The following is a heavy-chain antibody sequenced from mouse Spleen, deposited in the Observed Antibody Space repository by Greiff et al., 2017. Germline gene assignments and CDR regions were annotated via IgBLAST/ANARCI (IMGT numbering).Heavy chain of an antibody. CDR1: GFTFSSYA. J-gene: IGHJ4*01. V-gene: IGHV5-9-3*01. CDR3: ARQGDYDYYAMDY. D-gene: IGHD2-4*01. Sequence: EVQLVESGGGLVKPGGSLKLSCAASGFTFSSYAMSWVRQTPEKRLEWVATISSGGSYTYYPDSVKGRFTISRDNAKNTLYLQMSSLRSEDTAMYYCARQGDYDYYAMDYWGQGTSVTVSS. CDR2: ISSGGSYT.